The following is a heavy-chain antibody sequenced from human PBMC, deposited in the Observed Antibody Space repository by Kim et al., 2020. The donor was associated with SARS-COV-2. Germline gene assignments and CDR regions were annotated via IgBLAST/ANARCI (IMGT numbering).Heavy chain of an antibody. CDR3: ARVPLGAAPRYYYGMDV. V-gene: IGHV4-59*13. J-gene: IGHJ6*02. CDR2: IYYSGST. CDR1: GGSISSYY. D-gene: IGHD3-10*01. Sequence: SETLSLTCTVSGGSISSYYWSWIRQPPGKGLEWIGYIYYSGSTNYNPSLKSRVTISVDTSKNQFSLKLSSVTAADTAVYYCARVPLGAAPRYYYGMDVWGQGTTVTVSS.